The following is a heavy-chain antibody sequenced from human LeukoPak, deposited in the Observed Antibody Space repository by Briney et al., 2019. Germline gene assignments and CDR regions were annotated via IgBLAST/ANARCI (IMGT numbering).Heavy chain of an antibody. D-gene: IGHD2-15*01. CDR1: GFTFSSSQ. V-gene: IGHV3-48*03. Sequence: PGGSLRLSCAASGFTFSSSQMNWVRQAPGKGLQWVSFISITGSTTYYADSVKGRFIISRDDAENSLYLQMNSLRAEDTAVYYCARDFGYCSGGSCRLDYWGQGTLVTVSS. CDR3: ARDFGYCSGGSCRLDY. J-gene: IGHJ4*02. CDR2: ISITGSTT.